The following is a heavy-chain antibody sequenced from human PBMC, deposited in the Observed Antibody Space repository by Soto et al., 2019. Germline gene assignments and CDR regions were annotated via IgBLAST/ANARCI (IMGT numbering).Heavy chain of an antibody. J-gene: IGHJ4*02. CDR2: INPNSGGT. Sequence: ASVKVSCKASGYTFTGYYMHWMRQAPGQGLEWMGWINPNSGGTNYAQKFQGRVTMTRGTSISTAYMELSRLRSDDTAVYYCARALRQAGYSSGWLNYWGQGTLVTVSS. CDR1: GYTFTGYY. V-gene: IGHV1-2*02. CDR3: ARALRQAGYSSGWLNY. D-gene: IGHD6-19*01.